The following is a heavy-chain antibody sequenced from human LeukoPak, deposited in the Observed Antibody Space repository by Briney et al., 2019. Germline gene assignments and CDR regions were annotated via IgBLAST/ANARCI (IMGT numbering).Heavy chain of an antibody. V-gene: IGHV3-7*01. D-gene: IGHD1-26*01. Sequence: GGSLRLSCAASGFRFSGFWMSWVCQAPGKGPEWVANINQESSEKYYVDSVRGRFTISRDNAKNSLSLQMNSLRVEDTAVYYCAREVDRSFGYWGQGNVVTVSS. CDR3: AREVDRSFGY. J-gene: IGHJ4*02. CDR2: INQESSEK. CDR1: GFRFSGFW.